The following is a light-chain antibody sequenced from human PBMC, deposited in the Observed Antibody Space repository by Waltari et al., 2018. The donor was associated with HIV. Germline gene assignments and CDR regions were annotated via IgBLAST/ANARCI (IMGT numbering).Light chain of an antibody. CDR2: LGS. Sequence: DIVMTQSLLSLPVTPGEPASISCRPSQSLLHSNGYNYLDWYLQKPGQSPQLLIYLGSNRASGVPDRFSGSGSGTDFTLKISRVEAEDVGVYYCMQALQTPPTFGQGTKVEIK. J-gene: IGKJ1*01. V-gene: IGKV2-28*01. CDR1: QSLLHSNGYNY. CDR3: MQALQTPPT.